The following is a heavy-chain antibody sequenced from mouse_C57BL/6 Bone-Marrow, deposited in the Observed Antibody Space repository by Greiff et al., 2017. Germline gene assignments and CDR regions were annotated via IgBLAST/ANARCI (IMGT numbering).Heavy chain of an antibody. CDR1: GFTFSSYA. D-gene: IGHD2-10*01. V-gene: IGHV5-4*01. J-gene: IGHJ3*01. CDR2: ISDGGSYT. CDR3: AGDLESALPPFAY. Sequence: EVMLVESGGGLVKPGGSLKLSCAASGFTFSSYAMSWVRQTPEKRLEWVATISDGGSYTYYPDNVKGRFTISRDNAKNNQYMQMRHLKSEDTAMYYCAGDLESALPPFAYWGQRTLVTVSA.